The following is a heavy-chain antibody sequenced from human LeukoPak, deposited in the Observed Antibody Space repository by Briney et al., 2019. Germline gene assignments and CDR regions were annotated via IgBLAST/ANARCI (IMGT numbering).Heavy chain of an antibody. J-gene: IGHJ6*02. CDR1: GYTLTELS. D-gene: IGHD1-26*01. CDR2: FDPEDGET. CDR3: AIGVGVAHYNYAMDV. Sequence: ASVKVSCKVSGYTLTELSMHWVRQAPGKGLEWMGGFDPEDGETIYAQKFQGRVTMTRNTSISTAHMELSSLRSEDTAVYYCAIGVGVAHYNYAMDVWGQGTTVTVSS. V-gene: IGHV1-24*01.